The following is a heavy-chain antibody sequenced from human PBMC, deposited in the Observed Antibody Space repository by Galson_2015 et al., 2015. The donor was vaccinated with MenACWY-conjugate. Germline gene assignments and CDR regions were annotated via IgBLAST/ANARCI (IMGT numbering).Heavy chain of an antibody. V-gene: IGHV6-1*01. J-gene: IGHJ4*02. D-gene: IGHD3-10*01. Sequence: CAISGDSVSSHSAAWNWIRQSPSRGLEWLGRTYYRSKWYNDYAVSVKSRITINPDTSKNQFSLQLNSVTPEDTAVYYCARDSAPPYYYGSGSYSHFDYWGQGTLVTVSS. CDR1: GDSVSSHSAA. CDR2: TYYRSKWYN. CDR3: ARDSAPPYYYGSGSYSHFDY.